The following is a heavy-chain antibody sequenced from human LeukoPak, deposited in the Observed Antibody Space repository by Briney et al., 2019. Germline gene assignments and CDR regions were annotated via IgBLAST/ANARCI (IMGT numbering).Heavy chain of an antibody. V-gene: IGHV3-23*01. Sequence: GGSLRLSCAASGFTFSSYAMSWVRQAPGKGLVWVSAISGSGGSTYYADSVKGRFTISRDNSKNTLYLQMNSLRAEDTAVYYCAKESYYYDSSGYSAFDYWGQGTLVTVSS. CDR1: GFTFSSYA. D-gene: IGHD3-22*01. CDR2: ISGSGGST. J-gene: IGHJ4*02. CDR3: AKESYYYDSSGYSAFDY.